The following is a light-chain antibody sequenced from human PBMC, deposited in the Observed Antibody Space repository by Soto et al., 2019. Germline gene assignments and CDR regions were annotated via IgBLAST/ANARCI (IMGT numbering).Light chain of an antibody. CDR1: QSVSSSY. V-gene: IGKV3D-20*02. CDR2: GAS. J-gene: IGKJ5*01. Sequence: EIVLTQSPGTLSLSPGERATLSCRASQSVSSSYLAWYQQKPGQAPRLLIYGASNRATGIPDRFSGSGSGTDFTLTISSLEPEDFAVYYCQQRSNWLTFGQGTRLENK. CDR3: QQRSNWLT.